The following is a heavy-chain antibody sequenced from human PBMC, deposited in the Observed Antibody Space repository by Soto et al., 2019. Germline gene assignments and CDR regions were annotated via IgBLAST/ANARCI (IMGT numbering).Heavy chain of an antibody. V-gene: IGHV1-46*01. CDR3: ARDLSSTYDFWSGYYRDCGY. J-gene: IGHJ4*02. D-gene: IGHD3-3*01. CDR1: GYTFTSYY. Sequence: ASVKVSCKASGYTFTSYYMHWVRQAPGQGLEWMGIINPSGGSTSYAQKFQGRVTMTRDTSTSTVYMELSSLRSEDTAVYYCARDLSSTYDFWSGYYRDCGYWGQGTLVTVSS. CDR2: INPSGGST.